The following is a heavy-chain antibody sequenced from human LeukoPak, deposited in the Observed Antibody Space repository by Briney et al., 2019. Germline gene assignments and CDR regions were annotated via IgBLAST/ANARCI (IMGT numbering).Heavy chain of an antibody. CDR1: GYTFTSYD. Sequence: ASVKVSCKASGYTFTSYDINWVRQATGQGLEWMGWMNPNSGNTGYAQKFQGRVTMTRNTSISTAYMELSSLRSEDTAVYYCARSYASSYYIVYYYYGMDVWGQGTTVTVSS. CDR3: ARSYASSYYIVYYYYGMDV. CDR2: MNPNSGNT. D-gene: IGHD3-3*01. V-gene: IGHV1-8*01. J-gene: IGHJ6*02.